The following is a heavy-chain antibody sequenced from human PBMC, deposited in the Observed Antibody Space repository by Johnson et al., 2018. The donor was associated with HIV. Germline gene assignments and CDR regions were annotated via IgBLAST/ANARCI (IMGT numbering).Heavy chain of an antibody. D-gene: IGHD3-22*01. J-gene: IGHJ3*02. CDR3: ARAPYYYYSSTGAFDI. Sequence: QVQLVESGGGVVQPGRSLRLSCAASGFIFSTYAMHWVRQAPGKGLEWVAVISYDGSNKYYADSVKGRFTISRDNSKHTRYLQMNSLRAEDTAVYYCARAPYYYYSSTGAFDIWGQGTMVTVSS. V-gene: IGHV3-30-3*01. CDR1: GFIFSTYA. CDR2: ISYDGSNK.